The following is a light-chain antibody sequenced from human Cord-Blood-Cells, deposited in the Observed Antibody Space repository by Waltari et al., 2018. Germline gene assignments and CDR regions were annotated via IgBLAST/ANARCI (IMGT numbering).Light chain of an antibody. CDR3: QQSYSTPFT. CDR2: AAS. V-gene: IGKV1-39*01. J-gene: IGKJ3*01. Sequence: DIQMTQSPSSLSASVGDRVNITCRASQSISSYLNWYQQKPGKAPKLLIYAASSLQSGVPSRFSGSGSGTDFTLTISSLQPEDFATYYCQQSYSTPFTFGPGTKVEIK. CDR1: QSISSY.